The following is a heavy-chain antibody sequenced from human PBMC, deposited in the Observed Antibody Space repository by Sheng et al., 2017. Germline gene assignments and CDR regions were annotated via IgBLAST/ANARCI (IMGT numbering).Heavy chain of an antibody. CDR1: GGSFSGYY. D-gene: IGHD2-21*01. Sequence: QVQLQQWGAGLLKPSETLSLTCAVYGGSFSGYYWSWIRQPPGKGLEWIGEINHSGSTNYNPSLKSRVTISVDTSKNQFSLKLSSVTAADTAVYYCARGRIVVVRAKGYFQHWGQGTLVTVSS. CDR2: INHSGST. J-gene: IGHJ1*01. V-gene: IGHV4-34*01. CDR3: ARGRIVVVRAKGYFQH.